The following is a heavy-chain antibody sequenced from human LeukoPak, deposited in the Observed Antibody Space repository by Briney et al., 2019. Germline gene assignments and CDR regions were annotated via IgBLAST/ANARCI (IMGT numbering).Heavy chain of an antibody. Sequence: GASVKVSCKASGYTFTSYGISWVRQAPGQGLEWMGWISAYNGNTNYAQKFQGRVTMTRNTSISTAYMELSSLRSEDTAVYYCARLPTRIAVAGRGGFDPWGQGTLVTVSS. CDR3: ARLPTRIAVAGRGGFDP. V-gene: IGHV1-18*01. CDR1: GYTFTSYG. CDR2: ISAYNGNT. J-gene: IGHJ5*02. D-gene: IGHD6-19*01.